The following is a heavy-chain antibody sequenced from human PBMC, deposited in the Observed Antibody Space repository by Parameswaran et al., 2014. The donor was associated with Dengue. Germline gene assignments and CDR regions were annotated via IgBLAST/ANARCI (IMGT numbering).Heavy chain of an antibody. D-gene: IGHD3-10*01. CDR3: AKEGPERITMARGEGGMDV. CDR1: A. V-gene: IGHV3-9*01. J-gene: IGHJ6*02. Sequence: AMPGVRQAPGKGLEWVSGISWNSGSIGYADSVKGRFTISRDNAKNSLYLQMNSLRAEDTALYYCAKEGPERITMARGEGGMDVWGQGTTVTVSS. CDR2: ISWNSGSI.